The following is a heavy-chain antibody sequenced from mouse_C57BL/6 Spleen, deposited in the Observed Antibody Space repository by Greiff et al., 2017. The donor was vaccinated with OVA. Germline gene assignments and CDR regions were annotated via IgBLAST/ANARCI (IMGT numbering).Heavy chain of an antibody. D-gene: IGHD2-3*01. CDR1: GYTFTSYW. CDR3: ARRMPSIYDGYYEAMDY. V-gene: IGHV1-64*01. J-gene: IGHJ4*01. Sequence: QVQLQQPGAELVKPGASVKLSCKASGYTFTSYWMHWVKQRPGQGLEWIGMIHPNSGSTTYNEKFKSKATLTVDKSSSTAYMQLSSLTSEDSAVYYCARRMPSIYDGYYEAMDYWGQGTSVTVSS. CDR2: IHPNSGST.